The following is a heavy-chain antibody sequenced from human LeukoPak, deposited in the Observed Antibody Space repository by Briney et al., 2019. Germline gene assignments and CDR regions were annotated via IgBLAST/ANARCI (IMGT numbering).Heavy chain of an antibody. Sequence: PGGSLRLSCAASGFTFSSNWMHWVRQAPGKGLVWVSCINSDGSSTYYADSVKGRFTISRDNSKNTLYLQMNSLRAEDTAVYYCAKVGYSYGFYYYMDVWGKGTTVTVSS. V-gene: IGHV3-74*01. CDR2: INSDGSST. J-gene: IGHJ6*03. D-gene: IGHD5-18*01. CDR3: AKVGYSYGFYYYMDV. CDR1: GFTFSSNW.